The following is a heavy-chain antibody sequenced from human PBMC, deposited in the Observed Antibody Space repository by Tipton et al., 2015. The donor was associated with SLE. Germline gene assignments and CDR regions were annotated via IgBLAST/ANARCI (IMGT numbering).Heavy chain of an antibody. V-gene: IGHV5-51*01. CDR2: IYPGDSDT. J-gene: IGHJ4*02. D-gene: IGHD6-13*01. CDR1: GYRFANSW. Sequence: QLVQSGAEAKKPGDSLKISCSGSGYRFANSWPGWVRHVPGKGLEWMGVIYPGDSDTIYNPSFQGQVTLSVDKSTNTAFLQWASLKASDSGYYYCARQDGSSEFDYWGQGTLVTVSS. CDR3: ARQDGSSEFDY.